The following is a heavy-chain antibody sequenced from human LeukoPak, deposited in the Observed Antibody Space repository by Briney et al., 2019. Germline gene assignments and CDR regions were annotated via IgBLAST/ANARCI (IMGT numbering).Heavy chain of an antibody. V-gene: IGHV4-34*01. CDR2: INHSGST. Sequence: SETLSLTCAVYGGSFSGYYWSWIRQPPGKGLEWIGEINHSGSTNYNPSLKSRVTISVDTSKNQFSLKLSSVTAPDTAVYYCARDRAPYCSSTSCYQGHDYWGQGTLVTVSS. CDR3: ARDRAPYCSSTSCYQGHDY. CDR1: GGSFSGYY. D-gene: IGHD2-2*01. J-gene: IGHJ4*02.